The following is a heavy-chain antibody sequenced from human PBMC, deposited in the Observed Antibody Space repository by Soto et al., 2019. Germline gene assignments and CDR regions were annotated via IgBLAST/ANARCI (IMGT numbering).Heavy chain of an antibody. Sequence: VKVSGKGSGGRINKYILNWGRQATEQGLEWMGQIIPIPRSANYAQKFQGRVTITADESTSTASMELSSVRSEDTAIYYCARELGHCTTTVWYREFAFDIRGQRTKGTVSS. V-gene: IGHV1-69*13. D-gene: IGHD2-8*01. CDR2: IIPIPRSA. CDR3: ARELGHCTTTVWYREFAFDI. CDR1: GGRINKYI. J-gene: IGHJ3*02.